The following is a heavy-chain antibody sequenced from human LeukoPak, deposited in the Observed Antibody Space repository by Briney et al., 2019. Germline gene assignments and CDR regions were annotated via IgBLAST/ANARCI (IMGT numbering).Heavy chain of an antibody. V-gene: IGHV4-34*01. D-gene: IGHD1-26*01. Sequence: PSETLSLTCAVYGGSFSGYYWSWIRQPPGKGLEWIGEINHSGSTNYNPSLKSRVTISVDTSKNQFSLKLSSVTAADTAVYYCARRGWWELFSSPFDYWDQGTLVTVSS. CDR3: ARRGWWELFSSPFDY. CDR2: INHSGST. J-gene: IGHJ4*02. CDR1: GGSFSGYY.